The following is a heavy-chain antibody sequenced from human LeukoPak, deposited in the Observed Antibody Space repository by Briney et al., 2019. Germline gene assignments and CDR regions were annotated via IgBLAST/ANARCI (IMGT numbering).Heavy chain of an antibody. CDR3: ARDLVDPIYCHFYMDV. CDR2: IKPKSGET. D-gene: IGHD3-9*01. J-gene: IGHJ6*03. Sequence: GASVKASCKASGYTFTPYYMHWVRQAPGQGLEWMGWIKPKSGETSYAQNFQGRVTMTWDTSISTAYMELSTLRSDDTAVYYCARDLVDPIYCHFYMDVWGKGTTVTVSS. V-gene: IGHV1-2*02. CDR1: GYTFTPYY.